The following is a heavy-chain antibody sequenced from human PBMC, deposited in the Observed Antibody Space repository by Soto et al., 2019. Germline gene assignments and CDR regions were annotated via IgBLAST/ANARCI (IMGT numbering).Heavy chain of an antibody. J-gene: IGHJ3*02. CDR1: GFTFKNHA. V-gene: IGHV3-30*18. CDR3: AKEGRSYDDFWSGSIGSFDI. Sequence: QGQLVESGGDEVQPGRSLRLSCVGSGFTFKNHAMHWVRLAPGQGLEWVAYISYDGSNKAYGDSVQGRFTISRDNSKNTVILQMNSLRVEDTGVFHCAKEGRSYDDFWSGSIGSFDIWGRGTTVTVSS. D-gene: IGHD3-3*01. CDR2: ISYDGSNK.